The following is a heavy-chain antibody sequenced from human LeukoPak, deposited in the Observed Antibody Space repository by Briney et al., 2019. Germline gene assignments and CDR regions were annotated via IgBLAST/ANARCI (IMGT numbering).Heavy chain of an antibody. Sequence: GGSLRLSCAASGFTFSNAWMNWVRQAPGKGLEWVSYITSSASTIHYADSVKGRFTISRDNAKNSLYLQMNSLRAEDTAMYFCARELYSSPAFDYWGQGTLVTVSS. CDR2: ITSSASTI. CDR3: ARELYSSPAFDY. J-gene: IGHJ4*02. CDR1: GFTFSNAW. V-gene: IGHV3-48*04. D-gene: IGHD5-18*01.